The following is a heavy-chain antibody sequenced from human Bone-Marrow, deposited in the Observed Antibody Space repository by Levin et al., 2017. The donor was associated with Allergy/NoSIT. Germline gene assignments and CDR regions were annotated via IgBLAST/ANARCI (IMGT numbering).Heavy chain of an antibody. J-gene: IGHJ2*01. Sequence: SETLSLTCAVYGGSFSGYYWSWIRQPPGKGLEWMGEINHSGSTNYNPSLKSRVTSSVDTSKNQFSLKLSSVTAADTAVYYCARALTYYYGSGSSHPHYWYFVLWGRGTLVTVSS. CDR2: INHSGST. CDR1: GGSFSGYY. CDR3: ARALTYYYGSGSSHPHYWYFVL. D-gene: IGHD3-10*01. V-gene: IGHV4-34*01.